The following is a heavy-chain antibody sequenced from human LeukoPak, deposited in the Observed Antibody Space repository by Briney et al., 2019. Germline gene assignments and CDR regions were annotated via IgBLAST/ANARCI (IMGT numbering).Heavy chain of an antibody. D-gene: IGHD4-11*01. CDR1: GGSISSGSYY. V-gene: IGHV4-61*02. CDR3: ARRLTVIDAFDI. CDR2: IYTSGST. J-gene: IGHJ3*02. Sequence: KTSETLSLTCTVPGGSISSGSYYWSWIRQPAGKGLEWIGRIYTSGSTNYSPSLKRRVTISLDTSKNQFSLRLSSVTAADTAVYYCARRLTVIDAFDIWGPGTMVTVSS.